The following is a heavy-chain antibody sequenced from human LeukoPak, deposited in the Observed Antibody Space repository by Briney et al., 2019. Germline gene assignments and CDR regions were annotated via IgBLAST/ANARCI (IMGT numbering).Heavy chain of an antibody. CDR3: ARGTSTVTLYYYYGMDV. J-gene: IGHJ6*02. CDR1: GFTFSSYW. Sequence: GGSLRLSCAASGFTFSSYWMHWVRQAPEKGLVWVSRISSDGGGTSSADSVKGRFTISRDNSKNTLYLQMNSLRAEDTAVYYCARGTSTVTLYYYYGMDVWGQGTTVTVSS. CDR2: ISSDGGGT. D-gene: IGHD4-17*01. V-gene: IGHV3-74*01.